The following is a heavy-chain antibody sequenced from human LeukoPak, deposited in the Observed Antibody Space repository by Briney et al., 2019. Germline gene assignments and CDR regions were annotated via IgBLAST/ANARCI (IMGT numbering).Heavy chain of an antibody. Sequence: GGSLRLSCTASGFTFRIYAMSWVRQAPGKGLEWVSSISSSSSYIYYADSVKGRFTISRDNAKNSLYLQMNSLRAEDTAVYYCARDHPETYYDFWSGYYDNWFDPWGQGTLVTVSS. V-gene: IGHV3-21*01. CDR3: ARDHPETYYDFWSGYYDNWFDP. J-gene: IGHJ5*02. D-gene: IGHD3-3*01. CDR2: ISSSSSYI. CDR1: GFTFRIYA.